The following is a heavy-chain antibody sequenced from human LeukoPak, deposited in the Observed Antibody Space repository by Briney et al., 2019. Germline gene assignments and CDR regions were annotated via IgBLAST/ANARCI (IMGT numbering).Heavy chain of an antibody. D-gene: IGHD3-9*01. CDR2: IYYSGST. J-gene: IGHJ4*02. CDR1: GGSISSGDYY. CDR3: ARGQELTGLGY. Sequence: SQTLSLTCTVSGGSISSGDYYWSWIRQPLGKGLEWIGYIYYSGSTYYNPSLKSRVTISVDTSKNQFSLKLSSVTAADTAVYYCARGQELTGLGYWGQGTLVTVSS. V-gene: IGHV4-30-4*01.